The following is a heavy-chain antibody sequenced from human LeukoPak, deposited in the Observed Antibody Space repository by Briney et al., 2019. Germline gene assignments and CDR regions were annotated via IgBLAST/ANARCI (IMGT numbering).Heavy chain of an antibody. Sequence: GGSLRLSCAASGFTFSSYAMHWVRQAPGKGLEWVAVMSYDGSNKYYADSVKGRFTISRDNSKNTLYLQMNSLRAEDTAVYYCARGAGYSYSADYWGQGTLVTVSS. D-gene: IGHD5-18*01. CDR2: MSYDGSNK. CDR1: GFTFSSYA. J-gene: IGHJ4*02. CDR3: ARGAGYSYSADY. V-gene: IGHV3-30*04.